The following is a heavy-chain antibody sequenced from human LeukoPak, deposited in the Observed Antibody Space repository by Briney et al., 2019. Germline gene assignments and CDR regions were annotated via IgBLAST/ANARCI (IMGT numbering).Heavy chain of an antibody. CDR3: ARGGGRIVATIYYYYYMDV. V-gene: IGHV4-34*01. Sequence: SETLSLTCAVYGGSFSGYYWSWIRQPPGKGLEWIGEINHSGSTNYNPSLKSRVTISVDTSKNQFSLKLSSVTAADTAVYYCARGGGRIVATIYYYYYMDVRGKGTTVTVSS. J-gene: IGHJ6*03. D-gene: IGHD5-12*01. CDR1: GGSFSGYY. CDR2: INHSGST.